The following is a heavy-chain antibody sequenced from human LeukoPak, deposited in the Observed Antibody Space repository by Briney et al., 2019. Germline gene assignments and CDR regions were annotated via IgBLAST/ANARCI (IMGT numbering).Heavy chain of an antibody. J-gene: IGHJ4*02. CDR2: MSASGHLI. Sequence: GGSLRLSCAASGFAFSDWAMNWVRHPPGKGLEWVSSMSASGHLIDYTDSVKGRFTVSRDNSKNTLYLQMTSLRAEDTAVYYCAREWELHEEYFDYWGQGTLATVSS. V-gene: IGHV3-23*01. CDR3: AREWELHEEYFDY. D-gene: IGHD1-26*01. CDR1: GFAFSDWA.